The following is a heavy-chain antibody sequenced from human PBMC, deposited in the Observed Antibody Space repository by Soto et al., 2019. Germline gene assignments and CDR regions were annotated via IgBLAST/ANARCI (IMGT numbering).Heavy chain of an antibody. CDR2: ISAYNGNT. Sequence: QVQLVQSGAEVKKPGASVKVSCKASGYSFTSYFISWVRHAPGQGPEWMGWISAYNGNTNYVQKLQVRVTMTTDTATNTAYMKLSSLRSDDTPVDYCAGDLPPSDYCGQGTLVTVSS. V-gene: IGHV1-18*01. CDR1: GYSFTSYF. J-gene: IGHJ4*02. CDR3: AGDLPPSDY.